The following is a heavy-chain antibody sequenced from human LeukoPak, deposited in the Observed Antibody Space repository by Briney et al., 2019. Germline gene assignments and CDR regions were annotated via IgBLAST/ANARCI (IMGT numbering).Heavy chain of an antibody. Sequence: ASVKVSCKASGYTFTGYFMHWVRQAPGQGLEWMGWINSNSGGTNYAQKFQGRVTMTRDTSISTAYMELSRLRSDDTAVYYCARLSYDSSGYYYVYYFENWGQGTLVTVSS. CDR2: INSNSGGT. J-gene: IGHJ4*02. CDR3: ARLSYDSSGYYYVYYFEN. CDR1: GYTFTGYF. D-gene: IGHD3-22*01. V-gene: IGHV1-2*02.